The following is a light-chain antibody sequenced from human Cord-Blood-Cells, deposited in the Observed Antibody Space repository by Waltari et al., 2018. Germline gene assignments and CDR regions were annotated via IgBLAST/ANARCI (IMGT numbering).Light chain of an antibody. CDR1: QSVSSN. CDR2: GAS. Sequence: EIMITPSPATLAWAPGERGPLSCRASQSVSSNLAWYQQKPGQAPRLLIYGASTRATGIPARFSGSGSGTEFTLTISSLQSEDFAVYYCQQYNNWPPVFTFGPGTKVDIK. V-gene: IGKV3-15*01. J-gene: IGKJ3*01. CDR3: QQYNNWPPVFT.